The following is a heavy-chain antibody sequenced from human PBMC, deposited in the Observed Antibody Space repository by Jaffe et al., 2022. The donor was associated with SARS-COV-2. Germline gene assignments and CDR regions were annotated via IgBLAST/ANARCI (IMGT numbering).Heavy chain of an antibody. Sequence: QVQLVQSGAEVKKPGASVKVSCKASGYTFTSYAMHWVRQAPGQRLEWMGWINAGNGNTKYSQKFQGRVTITRDTSASTAYMELSSLRSEDTAVYYCARKKLEQPYYYYGMDVWGQGTTVTVSS. CDR2: INAGNGNT. CDR3: ARKKLEQPYYYYGMDV. J-gene: IGHJ6*02. V-gene: IGHV1-3*01. D-gene: IGHD1-1*01. CDR1: GYTFTSYA.